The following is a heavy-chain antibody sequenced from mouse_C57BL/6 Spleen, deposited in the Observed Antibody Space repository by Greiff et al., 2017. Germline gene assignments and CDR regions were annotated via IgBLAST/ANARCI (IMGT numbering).Heavy chain of an antibody. D-gene: IGHD1-1*01. CDR1: GFTFSDYG. J-gene: IGHJ4*01. V-gene: IGHV5-17*01. Sequence: EVMLVESGGGLVKPGGSLKLSCAASGFTFSDYGMHWVRQAPEKGLKWVAYISSGSSTIYYADTVKGRFTISRDNAKNTLFLQRTSLRSEDTAMYYCARSNYSYPYYYAMDYWGQGTSVTVSS. CDR2: ISSGSSTI. CDR3: ARSNYSYPYYYAMDY.